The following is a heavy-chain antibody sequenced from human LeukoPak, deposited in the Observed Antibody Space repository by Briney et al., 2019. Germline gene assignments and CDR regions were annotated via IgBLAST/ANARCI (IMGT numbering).Heavy chain of an antibody. CDR1: AFSFRNYA. CDR2: ISGTGGST. V-gene: IGHV3-23*01. Sequence: GGSLRLSCEASAFSFRNYAMNWVRQAPGKGLEWVASISGTGGSTFYADFAKGRFIISRDNSKDTLSLQLNSLTGTDTAVYFCAKGSVAIPQFFKSWGRGILVTVSS. J-gene: IGHJ4*02. D-gene: IGHD2-21*01. CDR3: AKGSVAIPQFFKS.